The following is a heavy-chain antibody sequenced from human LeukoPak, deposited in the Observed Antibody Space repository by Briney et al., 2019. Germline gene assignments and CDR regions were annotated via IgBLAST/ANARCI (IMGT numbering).Heavy chain of an antibody. CDR2: IYTSGST. D-gene: IGHD2-8*01. J-gene: IGHJ3*02. Sequence: SETLSLASTVSGGSISSYYWSWIRQPAGKGLEWIGRIYTSGSTNYNPSLKSRVTMSVDTSKNQFSLKLSSVTAADTAVYYCARTPADAGDDAFDIWGQGTMVTVSS. V-gene: IGHV4-4*07. CDR3: ARTPADAGDDAFDI. CDR1: GGSISSYY.